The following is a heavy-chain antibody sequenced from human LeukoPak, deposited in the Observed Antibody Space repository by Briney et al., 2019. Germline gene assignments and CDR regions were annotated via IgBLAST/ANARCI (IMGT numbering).Heavy chain of an antibody. D-gene: IGHD1-26*01. J-gene: IGHJ3*02. Sequence: SQTLSLTCTVSGGSISGHHWTWIRQPPGTGLEWIGYFYDSGDFNYNPSLKSRVTIWMDMSNNQFSLTMSSVTAADTAMYYCARLLRPGGRKGDAFDIWGQGTLVTVPS. V-gene: IGHV4-59*08. CDR2: FYDSGDF. CDR1: GGSISGHH. CDR3: ARLLRPGGRKGDAFDI.